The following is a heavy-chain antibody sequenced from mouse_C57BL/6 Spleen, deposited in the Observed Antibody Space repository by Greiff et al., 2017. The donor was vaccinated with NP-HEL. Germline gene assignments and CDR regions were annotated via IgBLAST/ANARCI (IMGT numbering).Heavy chain of an antibody. CDR1: GYAFSSYW. D-gene: IGHD5-1*01. Sequence: VQRVESGAELVKPGASVKISCKASGYAFSSYWMNWVKQRPGKGLEWIGQIYPGDGDTNYNGKFKGKATLTADKSSSTAYMQLSSLTSEDSAVYFCARYLLRGAMDYWGQGTSVTVSS. CDR3: ARYLLRGAMDY. J-gene: IGHJ4*01. CDR2: IYPGDGDT. V-gene: IGHV1-80*01.